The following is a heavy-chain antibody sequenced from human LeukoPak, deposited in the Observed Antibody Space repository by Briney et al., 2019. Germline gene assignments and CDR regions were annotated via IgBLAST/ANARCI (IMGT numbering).Heavy chain of an antibody. CDR1: GGSISGWY. D-gene: IGHD1-26*01. Sequence: SETLSLTCTVSGGSISGWYWSWIRQPPGKGLEWIGYMYNSGSTSYNPSLNSRVTISVDTSKNQFSLKLTSMTAADTAVYYCARDLELGYWGQGTLVTVSS. CDR2: MYNSGST. J-gene: IGHJ1*01. V-gene: IGHV4-4*08. CDR3: ARDLELGY.